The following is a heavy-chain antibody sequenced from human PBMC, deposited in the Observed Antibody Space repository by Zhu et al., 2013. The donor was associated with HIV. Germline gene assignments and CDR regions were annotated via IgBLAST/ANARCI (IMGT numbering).Heavy chain of an antibody. CDR1: RYTFSSYY. V-gene: IGHV1-46*01. J-gene: IGHJ4*02. D-gene: IGHD3-16*02. CDR3: AIVYTSGSVPKD. CDR2: INPSGATT. Sequence: QVQLVQSGAEVKKPGASVKLSCKASRYTFSSYYIHWVRQAPGLGLEWMGIINPSGATTNSAQKFQGRLSMTRDTSTSTVYMELSSLRSDDTGVYYCAIVYTSGSVPKDWGQGTLVTVSS.